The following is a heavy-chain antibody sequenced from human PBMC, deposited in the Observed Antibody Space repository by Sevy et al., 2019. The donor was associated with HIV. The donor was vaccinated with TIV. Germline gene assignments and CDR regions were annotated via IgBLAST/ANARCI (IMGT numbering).Heavy chain of an antibody. Sequence: ASVKVSCKASGYTFTSYATHWVRQAPGQRLEWMGWINAGNGNTKYSQKFQGRVTITRDTSASTAYMELSSLRSEDTAVYYCVRSRLITMIVVGFDYWGQGTLVTVSS. CDR1: GYTFTSYA. CDR2: INAGNGNT. D-gene: IGHD3-22*01. J-gene: IGHJ4*02. V-gene: IGHV1-3*01. CDR3: VRSRLITMIVVGFDY.